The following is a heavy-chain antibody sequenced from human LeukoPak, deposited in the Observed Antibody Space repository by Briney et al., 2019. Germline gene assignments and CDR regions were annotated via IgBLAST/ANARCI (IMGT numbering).Heavy chain of an antibody. D-gene: IGHD2-21*01. V-gene: IGHV3-74*01. J-gene: IGHJ3*01. CDR2: LNSDGTRI. Sequence: QSGGSLRLSCSASGFSFSSYWMHWVRQVPGKGPVWVSCLNSDGTRISYADSVKGRFIISRDNANNTLYLQMNSLRVEDTAVYYCVRDGLLWYGGATWGQGTVVTVSS. CDR1: GFSFSSYW. CDR3: VRDGLLWYGGAT.